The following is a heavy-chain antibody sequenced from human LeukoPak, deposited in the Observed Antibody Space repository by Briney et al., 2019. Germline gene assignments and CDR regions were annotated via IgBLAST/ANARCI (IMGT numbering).Heavy chain of an antibody. CDR2: VSSSGSTI. D-gene: IGHD3-10*02. J-gene: IGHJ6*04. V-gene: IGHV3-48*03. CDR1: GFTFDDYG. Sequence: GGSLRLSCAASGFTFDDYGMSWVRQAPGKGLEWVSYVSSSGSTIYYADSVKGRFTISRDNAKNSLYLQMNSLRAEDTAVYYCAELGITMIGGVWGKGTTVTISS. CDR3: AELGITMIGGV.